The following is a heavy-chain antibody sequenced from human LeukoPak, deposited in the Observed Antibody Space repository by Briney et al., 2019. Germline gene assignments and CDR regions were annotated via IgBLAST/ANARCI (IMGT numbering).Heavy chain of an antibody. J-gene: IGHJ4*02. Sequence: GASVKVSCKASGYTFTSYGISWVRQAPGQGLEWMGWISAYNGNTNYAQKLQGRVTMTTDTSTSTAYMELRSLRSDDTAVYYCARAGAARPDAFFGYWGQGTLVTVSS. CDR1: GYTFTSYG. D-gene: IGHD6-6*01. CDR3: ARAGAARPDAFFGY. V-gene: IGHV1-18*01. CDR2: ISAYNGNT.